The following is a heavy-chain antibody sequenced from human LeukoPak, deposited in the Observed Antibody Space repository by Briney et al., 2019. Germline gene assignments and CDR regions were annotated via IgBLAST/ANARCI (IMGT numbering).Heavy chain of an antibody. CDR2: ISGSGGNT. J-gene: IGHJ6*03. CDR1: GFTFSIYA. Sequence: PGGSLRLSCAASGFTFSIYAMSWVRQAPGKGLEWVAAISGSGGNTYYADSVKGRFTISRDNSKNTLYLQMNSLRAEDTAVYYCAKDRTSSYYYYYYMDVWGKGTTVTVSS. V-gene: IGHV3-23*01. D-gene: IGHD1-14*01. CDR3: AKDRTSSYYYYYYMDV.